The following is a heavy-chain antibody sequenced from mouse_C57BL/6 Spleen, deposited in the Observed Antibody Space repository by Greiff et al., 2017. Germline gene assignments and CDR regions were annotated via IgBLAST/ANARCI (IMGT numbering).Heavy chain of an antibody. V-gene: IGHV5-17*01. J-gene: IGHJ4*01. D-gene: IGHD2-3*01. CDR3: ARPDGYYDYAMDY. Sequence: EVQGVESGGGLVKPGGSLKLSCAASGFTFSDYGMHWVRQAPEKGLEWVAYISSGSSTIYYADTVKSRFTISRDNAKNTLFLQMTSLRSEDTAMYYCARPDGYYDYAMDYWGQGTSVTVSS. CDR1: GFTFSDYG. CDR2: ISSGSSTI.